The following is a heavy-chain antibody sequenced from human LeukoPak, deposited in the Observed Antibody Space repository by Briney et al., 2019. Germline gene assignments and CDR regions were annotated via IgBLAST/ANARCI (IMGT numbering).Heavy chain of an antibody. CDR3: AREYYDILTGYYFRDWFGP. D-gene: IGHD3-9*01. V-gene: IGHV4-59*01. J-gene: IGHJ5*02. CDR1: GGSISSYY. CDR2: IYYSGST. Sequence: SETLSLTCTVSGGSISSYYWSWIRQPPGKGLEWIGYIYYSGSTNYNPSLKSRVTISVDTSKNQFSLKLSSVTAADTAVYYCAREYYDILTGYYFRDWFGPWGQGTLVTVSS.